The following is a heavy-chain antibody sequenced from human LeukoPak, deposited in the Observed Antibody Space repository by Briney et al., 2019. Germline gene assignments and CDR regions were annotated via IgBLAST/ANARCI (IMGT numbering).Heavy chain of an antibody. CDR2: ISSSSSTI. CDR3: ARVGPQEYSSSWYFDY. V-gene: IGHV3-48*01. J-gene: IGHJ4*02. D-gene: IGHD6-13*01. CDR1: GFTFSSYS. Sequence: GGSLRLSCAASGFTFSSYSMNWVRQAPGKGLEWVSYISSSSSTIYYADSVKGRFTISRDNAKNSLYLQMNSLRAEDTAVYYCARVGPQEYSSSWYFDYWGQGTLVTASS.